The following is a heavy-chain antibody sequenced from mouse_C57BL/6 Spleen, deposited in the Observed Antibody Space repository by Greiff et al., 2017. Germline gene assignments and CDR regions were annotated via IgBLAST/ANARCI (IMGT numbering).Heavy chain of an antibody. Sequence: QVQLQQSGAELARPGASVKLSCKASGYTFTSYGISWVKQRTGQGLEWIGEIYPRSGNTYYNEKFKGKATLTADKSSSTAYMELRSLISEHSADYICARGRVRRGDYAMDYWGQGTSVTVSS. CDR1: GYTFTSYG. D-gene: IGHD2-1*01. V-gene: IGHV1-81*01. J-gene: IGHJ4*01. CDR2: IYPRSGNT. CDR3: ARGRVRRGDYAMDY.